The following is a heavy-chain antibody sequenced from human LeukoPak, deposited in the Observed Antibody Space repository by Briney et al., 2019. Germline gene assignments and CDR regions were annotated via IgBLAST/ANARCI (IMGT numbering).Heavy chain of an antibody. V-gene: IGHV3-7*01. CDR1: GFTFTSHW. D-gene: IGHD5-18*01. CDR2: IQQDGSDK. Sequence: PGGSLRLSCAASGFTFTSHWMTWVRQAPGKGLEWVAKIQQDGSDKYYVDSVKGRFTISRDNAKNSLFLQMNSLRTEDTAVYYCVRDTEYTFDYWGQGTLVTVSS. CDR3: VRDTEYTFDY. J-gene: IGHJ4*02.